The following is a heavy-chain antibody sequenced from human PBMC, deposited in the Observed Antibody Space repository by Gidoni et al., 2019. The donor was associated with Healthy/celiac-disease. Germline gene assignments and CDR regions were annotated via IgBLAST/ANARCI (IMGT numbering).Heavy chain of an antibody. CDR1: GGTFSSYA. D-gene: IGHD3-3*01. J-gene: IGHJ5*02. Sequence: QVQLVQSGAEVKKPGSSLKVSCKASGGTFSSYAISWVRQAPGQGLEWMGGIIPIFGTANYAQKFQGRVTITADKSTSTAYMELSSLRSEDTAVYYCARDGNSYYDFWSGSQNWFDPWGQGTLVTVSS. CDR3: ARDGNSYYDFWSGSQNWFDP. CDR2: IIPIFGTA. V-gene: IGHV1-69*06.